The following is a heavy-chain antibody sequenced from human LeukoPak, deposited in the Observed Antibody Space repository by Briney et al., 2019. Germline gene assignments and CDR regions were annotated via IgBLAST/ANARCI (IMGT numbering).Heavy chain of an antibody. CDR1: GYTFTGYY. J-gene: IGHJ4*02. V-gene: IGHV1-2*02. CDR2: INPNSGGT. CDR3: ARDLGYNWNYGTCDH. D-gene: IGHD1-7*01. Sequence: ASVEVSCKASGYTFTGYYMHWVRQAPGQGLEWMGWINPNSGGTNYAQKFQGRVTMTRDTSISTAYMELSWLRSDDTAVYYCARDLGYNWNYGTCDHWGQGTLVTVSS.